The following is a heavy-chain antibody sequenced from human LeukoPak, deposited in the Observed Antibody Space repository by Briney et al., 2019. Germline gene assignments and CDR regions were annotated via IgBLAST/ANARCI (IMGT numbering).Heavy chain of an antibody. Sequence: AGGSLRLSCAASGFTFSSYGMHWVRQAPGKGLEWVAFIRYGGSNKYYADSVKGRFTISRDNSKNTLYLQMNSLRAEDTAVYYCAKDYCSSTSCIPGDYYYYYMDVWGKGTTVTVSS. CDR1: GFTFSSYG. J-gene: IGHJ6*03. D-gene: IGHD2-2*01. V-gene: IGHV3-30*02. CDR3: AKDYCSSTSCIPGDYYYYYMDV. CDR2: IRYGGSNK.